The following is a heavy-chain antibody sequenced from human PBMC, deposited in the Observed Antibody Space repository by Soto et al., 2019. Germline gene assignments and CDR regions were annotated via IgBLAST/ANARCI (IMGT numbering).Heavy chain of an antibody. CDR3: ARATENALRGPAFDI. Sequence: QVQLQESGPGLVKPSQTLSLTCTVSGCSINSGGTYWTWIRQHPGKGLEWIGHIHYSGSTYYNPSLKSRVSISIDTSKTQVSLRLTSVTAADTAVYYCARATENALRGPAFDIWGQGTGVIVSS. CDR1: GCSINSGGTY. D-gene: IGHD3-3*01. V-gene: IGHV4-31*03. J-gene: IGHJ3*02. CDR2: IHYSGST.